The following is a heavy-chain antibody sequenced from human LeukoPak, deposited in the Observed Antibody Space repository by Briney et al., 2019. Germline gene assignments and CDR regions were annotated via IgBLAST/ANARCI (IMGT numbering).Heavy chain of an antibody. CDR1: GGSISSSSYY. CDR2: IYYTGTT. J-gene: IGHJ4*02. Sequence: SETLSLTCRVSGGSISSSSYYWGWIRQPPGKGLEWIGSIYYTGTTYYNPSLNSRVTISVDTPRNQLSLKLSSVTAADTAVYYCARHFTGWSITCWGQGALVTVSS. CDR3: ARHFTGWSITC. V-gene: IGHV4-39*01. D-gene: IGHD6-19*01.